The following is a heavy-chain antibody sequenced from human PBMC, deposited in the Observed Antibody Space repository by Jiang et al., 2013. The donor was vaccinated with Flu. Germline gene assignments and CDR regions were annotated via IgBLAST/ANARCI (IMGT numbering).Heavy chain of an antibody. J-gene: IGHJ4*02. CDR3: ARGPFLDYYDSSGYSFFDY. D-gene: IGHD3-22*01. CDR1: GYSISSGYY. CDR2: IYYSGST. V-gene: IGHV4-31*03. Sequence: KPSETLSLTCTVSGYSISSGYYWGWIRQHPGKGLEWIGYIYYSGSTYYNPSLKSRVTISVDTSKNQFSLKLSSVTAADTAVYYCARGPFLDYYDSSGYSFFDYWGQGTLVTVSS.